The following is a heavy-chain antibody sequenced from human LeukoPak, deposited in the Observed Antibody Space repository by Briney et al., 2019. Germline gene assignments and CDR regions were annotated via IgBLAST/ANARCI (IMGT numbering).Heavy chain of an antibody. D-gene: IGHD6-13*01. CDR3: ASVAAAGYYYYYYMDV. CDR2: INHSGST. V-gene: IGHV4-34*01. CDR1: GGSFSGYY. J-gene: IGHJ6*03. Sequence: PSETLSLTCAVYGGSFSGYYWSWLRQPPGRGLEWIGEINHSGSTNYNPSLKSRVTISVDTSKNQFSLKLSSVTAADTAVYYCASVAAAGYYYYYYMDVWGKGTTVTVSS.